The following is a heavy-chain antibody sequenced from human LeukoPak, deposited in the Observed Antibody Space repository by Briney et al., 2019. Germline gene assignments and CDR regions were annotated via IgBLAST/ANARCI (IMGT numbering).Heavy chain of an antibody. CDR2: INHSGST. J-gene: IGHJ6*02. Sequence: SETLSLTCAVYGGPFSGYYWSWIRQPPGKGLEWIGEINHSGSTNYNPSLKSRVTISVDTSKNQFSLKLSSVTAADTAVYYCARVQVLRFLGWLPNYYYGMDVWGQGTTVTVSS. CDR1: GGPFSGYY. V-gene: IGHV4-34*01. D-gene: IGHD3-3*01. CDR3: ARVQVLRFLGWLPNYYYGMDV.